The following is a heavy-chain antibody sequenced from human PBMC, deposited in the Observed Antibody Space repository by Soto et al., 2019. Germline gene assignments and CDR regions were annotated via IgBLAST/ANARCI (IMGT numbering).Heavy chain of an antibody. V-gene: IGHV3-23*01. Sequence: EVQLLESGGGLVQPGGSLRLSCAASGFTFSSYAMSWVREAPGKGLEWVSAISGSGGSTYYADSVKGRFTISRDNSKNRLYLQMNSLRAEDTAVYYCAKDRTKCSGGSCYPTSFDYWGQGTLVTVSS. CDR1: GFTFSSYA. J-gene: IGHJ4*02. CDR3: AKDRTKCSGGSCYPTSFDY. D-gene: IGHD2-15*01. CDR2: ISGSGGST.